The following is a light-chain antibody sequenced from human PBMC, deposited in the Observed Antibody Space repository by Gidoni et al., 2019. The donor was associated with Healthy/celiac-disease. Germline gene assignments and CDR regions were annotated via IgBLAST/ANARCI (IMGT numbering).Light chain of an antibody. J-gene: IGKJ1*01. V-gene: IGKV2-28*01. CDR1: QRLLHSNGYNY. CDR2: LGS. CDR3: MQGLQTPKP. Sequence: DIVMTQSPLSLPVTHGEPPSISCRSSQRLLHSNGYNYLDWYLQKPGQSPQLLIYLGSNRASGVPDRFSGSGSGTDFTLKISRVEAEYVGVYSCMQGLQTPKPFGQGTKVEIK.